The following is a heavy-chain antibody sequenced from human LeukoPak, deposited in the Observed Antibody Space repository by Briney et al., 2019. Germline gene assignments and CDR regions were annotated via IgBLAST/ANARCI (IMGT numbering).Heavy chain of an antibody. D-gene: IGHD3-22*01. Sequence: SETLSLTCTVSGGSISSSSHYWGWIRQPPGKGLEWIGSIYYSGSSYYNPSLKSRVTISLDTSKNQFSLKLSSVTAADTAVYYCARLFHYYDSSAYPTFDYWGQGTLVTVSS. CDR2: IYYSGSS. CDR1: GGSISSSSHY. CDR3: ARLFHYYDSSAYPTFDY. V-gene: IGHV4-39*01. J-gene: IGHJ4*02.